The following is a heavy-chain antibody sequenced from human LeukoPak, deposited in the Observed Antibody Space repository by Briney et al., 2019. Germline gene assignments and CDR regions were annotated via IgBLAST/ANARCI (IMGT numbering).Heavy chain of an antibody. CDR1: GYTLTELS. CDR3: ATGGLVTGFLH. Sequence: GASVEVSCKVSGYTLTELSMRWVRQAPGKGLEWMGGFDPEDGETIYAQKFQGRVTMTEDTSTDTAYMELSSLRSEDTAVYYCATGGLVTGFLHWGQGTLVTVSS. D-gene: IGHD2-21*02. V-gene: IGHV1-24*01. CDR2: FDPEDGET. J-gene: IGHJ4*02.